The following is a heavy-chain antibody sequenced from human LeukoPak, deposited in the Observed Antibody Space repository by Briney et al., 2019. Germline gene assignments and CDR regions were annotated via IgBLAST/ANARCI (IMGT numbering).Heavy chain of an antibody. CDR2: ISSSGSTI. D-gene: IGHD5-18*01. CDR3: ARLQLWTGTPLDY. V-gene: IGHV3-11*04. J-gene: IGHJ4*02. Sequence: GGSLRLSCAASGFAFSDYYMSWIRQAPGKGLEWVSYISSSGSTIYYADSVKGRFTISRDNAKNSLYLQMNSLRAEDTAVYYCARLQLWTGTPLDYWGQGTLVTVSS. CDR1: GFAFSDYY.